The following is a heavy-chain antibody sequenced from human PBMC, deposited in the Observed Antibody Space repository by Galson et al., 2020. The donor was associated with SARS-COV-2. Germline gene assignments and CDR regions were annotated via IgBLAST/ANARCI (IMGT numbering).Heavy chain of an antibody. CDR2: ISGGSGST. V-gene: IGHV3-23*01. CDR3: ARDVYANSVGATSEY. D-gene: IGHD1-26*01. Sequence: GGSLRLSCAASGFTFSNYAMTWVRQAPGKGLEWVSGISGGSGSTFYADSVKGRFTISRDMSKNTLYLQMTSLRAEDTAVYYCARDVYANSVGATSEYWGQGTLVTVSS. J-gene: IGHJ4*02. CDR1: GFTFSNYA.